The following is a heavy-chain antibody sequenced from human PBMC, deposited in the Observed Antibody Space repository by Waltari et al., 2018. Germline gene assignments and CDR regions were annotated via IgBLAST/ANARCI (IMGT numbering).Heavy chain of an antibody. CDR3: ARGGVNGRFDY. J-gene: IGHJ4*02. D-gene: IGHD3-3*01. CDR1: GYSISSGYY. Sequence: QVQLQESGPGLVKPSETLSLTCAVSGYSISSGYYWGWIRQPPGKGLEWIGSIYHSGSTYYNPSLKSRVTISVDTSKNQFSLKRSSVTAADTAVYYCARGGVNGRFDYWGQGTLVTVSS. V-gene: IGHV4-38-2*01. CDR2: IYHSGST.